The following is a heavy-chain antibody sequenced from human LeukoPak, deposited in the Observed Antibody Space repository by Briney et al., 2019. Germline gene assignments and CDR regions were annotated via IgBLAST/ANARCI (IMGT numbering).Heavy chain of an antibody. J-gene: IGHJ4*01. Sequence: PGGSLRLSCAASGFTFSSYWMQWVRQAPGKGLVWASRINSDGSSTGYADSVEGRFTISRDNAKNTLYLQMNSLRAEDTAVYYCARGWGVDYWGQGTLVTVSS. CDR1: GFTFSSYW. D-gene: IGHD3-16*01. CDR2: INSDGSST. V-gene: IGHV3-74*01. CDR3: ARGWGVDY.